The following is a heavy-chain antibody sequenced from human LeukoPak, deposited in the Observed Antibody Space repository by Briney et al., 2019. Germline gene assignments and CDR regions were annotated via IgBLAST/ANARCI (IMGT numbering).Heavy chain of an antibody. Sequence: GGSLRLSCAASGFTFSSYEMSWVRQAPGKGLEWVANIEKDGGDKYYVDSVRGRFTISRDNAKSSVYLQMNSLRVEDTAVYYCTRELWPGDYWGRGILVTVSS. V-gene: IGHV3-7*01. CDR2: IEKDGGDK. J-gene: IGHJ4*02. CDR3: TRELWPGDY. D-gene: IGHD3-16*01. CDR1: GFTFSSYE.